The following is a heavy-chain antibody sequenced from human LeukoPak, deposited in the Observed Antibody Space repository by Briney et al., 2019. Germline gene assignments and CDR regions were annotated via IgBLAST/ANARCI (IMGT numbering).Heavy chain of an antibody. V-gene: IGHV3-7*01. CDR2: IKQDGSET. CDR3: ARDGLDMGDG. CDR1: GFTLSDYW. J-gene: IGHJ4*02. D-gene: IGHD3-16*01. Sequence: GGSLRLSCAASGFTLSDYWMSWVRQAPGKGLEWVAHIKQDGSETHYVDSVKGRFSISRDNAKNSLYLQINSLRVEDTAVYYCARDGLDMGDGWGQGTLVTVSS.